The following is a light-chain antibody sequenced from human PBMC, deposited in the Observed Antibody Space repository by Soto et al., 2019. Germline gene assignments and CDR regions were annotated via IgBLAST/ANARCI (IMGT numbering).Light chain of an antibody. CDR1: QSISSY. V-gene: IGKV1-39*01. J-gene: IGKJ2*01. CDR2: AAS. CDR3: QQSYSTLYT. Sequence: DIQLTQSPSSLSASVGDRVTITCRASQSISSYLNWYQQKPGKAPKLLIYAASSLQSGVPSRFSGGGSGTDFTLTISSLQPEDFATYYCQQSYSTLYTFGQGTKVDIK.